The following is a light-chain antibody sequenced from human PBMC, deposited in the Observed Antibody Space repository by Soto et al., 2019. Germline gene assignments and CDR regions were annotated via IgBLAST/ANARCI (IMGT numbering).Light chain of an antibody. V-gene: IGKV3-20*01. J-gene: IGKJ1*01. CDR3: QQYGGSPRT. CDR1: QTVSSQ. Sequence: ECTNSTVTLSSYPLQSATLSCRASQTVSSQLAWYQQKPGQAPRLLIFGASSRATGIPDRFRGSGSGTDFTLTISRVEPEDFAVYYCQQYGGSPRTFGQRSKV. CDR2: GAS.